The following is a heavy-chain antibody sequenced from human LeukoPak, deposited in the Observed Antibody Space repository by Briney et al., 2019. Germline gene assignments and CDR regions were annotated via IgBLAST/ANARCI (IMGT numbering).Heavy chain of an antibody. CDR2: ISSSGSTI. CDR3: ASRDGYNYPPRDY. Sequence: GGSLRLSCAASGFTFSSYEMNWVRQAPGKWLEWVSYISSSGSTIYYADSVKGRFTISRDNAKNSLYLQMNSLRAEDTAVYYCASRDGYNYPPRDYWGQGTLVTVSS. CDR1: GFTFSSYE. J-gene: IGHJ4*02. D-gene: IGHD5-24*01. V-gene: IGHV3-48*03.